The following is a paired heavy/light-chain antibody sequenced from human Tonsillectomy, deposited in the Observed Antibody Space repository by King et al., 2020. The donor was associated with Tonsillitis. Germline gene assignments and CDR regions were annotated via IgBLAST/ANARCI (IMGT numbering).Light chain of an antibody. CDR1: QNILSY. V-gene: IGKV1-39*01. CDR3: QQSHSAPMYT. J-gene: IGKJ2*01. CDR2: AAS. Sequence: DIQLTQSPSSLSASVGDSVTITCRASQNILSYLNWYQQKPGEAPKLLIYAASDLQRGVPSRFSGSGSGTDFTLTIGSLQPEDFATYYCQQSHSAPMYTFGQGTKVEIK.
Heavy chain of an antibody. CDR2: IYPGDSDT. J-gene: IGHJ5*02. CDR3: ARHGLREVVPSGYNWFDP. Sequence: EVQLVQSGAEVKKPGESLMISCKGSGYRFTSYWIAWVRQMPGKGLEWMGIIYPGDSDTRYSPSFQGQVTISADKSINTAYLQWTSLKASDTAIYYCARHGLREVVPSGYNWFDPWGQGTLVTVSS. CDR1: GYRFTSYW. V-gene: IGHV5-51*01. D-gene: IGHD2-2*01.